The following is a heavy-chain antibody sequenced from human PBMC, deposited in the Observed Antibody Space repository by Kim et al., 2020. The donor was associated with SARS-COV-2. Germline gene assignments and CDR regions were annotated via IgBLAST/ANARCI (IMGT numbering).Heavy chain of an antibody. CDR2: IYYSGST. CDR1: GGSISSGGYY. J-gene: IGHJ4*02. D-gene: IGHD3-9*01. V-gene: IGHV4-31*03. CDR3: ARARYDILTGYYLGWVDY. Sequence: SETLSLTCTVSGGSISSGGYYWSWIRQHPGKGLEWIGYIYYSGSTYYNPSLKSRVTISVDTSKNQFSLKLSSVTAADTAVYYCARARYDILTGYYLGWVDYWGQGTLVTVSS.